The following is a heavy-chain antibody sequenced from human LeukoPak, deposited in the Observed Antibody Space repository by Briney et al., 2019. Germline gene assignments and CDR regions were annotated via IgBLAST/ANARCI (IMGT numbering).Heavy chain of an antibody. CDR3: ATEWAGATRRFEH. Sequence: GGSLRLSCAASGFTFSSYAMRWVRQAPGKGLEWVAVMSYDGVDEYYADSVKGRFTIFRDNSKDTLYLQLNALTADDTAVYYCATEWAGATRRFEHWGQGTLVTVSS. V-gene: IGHV3-30*04. CDR2: MSYDGVDE. D-gene: IGHD1-26*01. CDR1: GFTFSSYA. J-gene: IGHJ4*02.